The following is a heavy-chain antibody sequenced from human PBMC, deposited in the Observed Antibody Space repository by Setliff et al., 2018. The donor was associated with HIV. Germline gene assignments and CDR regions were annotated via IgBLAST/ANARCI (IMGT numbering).Heavy chain of an antibody. Sequence: SETLSLTCTVSGGFISDHYWSWIRQPPGKGLEWLGSLYHTGSNNYNPSLKSRITVSVDRSKNQFSLKLTSVTAADTALYYCARVPPFSRSNFSWYFDLWGRGTLVTVSS. J-gene: IGHJ2*01. CDR3: ARVPPFSRSNFSWYFDL. CDR1: GGFISDHY. D-gene: IGHD1-26*01. V-gene: IGHV4-59*11. CDR2: LYHTGSN.